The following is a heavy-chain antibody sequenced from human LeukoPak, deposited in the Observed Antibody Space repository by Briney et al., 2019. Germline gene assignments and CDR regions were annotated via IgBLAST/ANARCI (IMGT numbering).Heavy chain of an antibody. V-gene: IGHV1-2*02. CDR3: ARVSTLLFLEWSFDY. J-gene: IGHJ4*02. Sequence: ASVKVSCKASGYTFTGYYMHWVRQAPGQGLEWMGWINPNSGGTNYAQKFQGRVTMTRDTSISTAYMELSRLRSDDTAVYYCARVSTLLFLEWSFDYWGQGTLVTVSS. D-gene: IGHD3-3*01. CDR1: GYTFTGYY. CDR2: INPNSGGT.